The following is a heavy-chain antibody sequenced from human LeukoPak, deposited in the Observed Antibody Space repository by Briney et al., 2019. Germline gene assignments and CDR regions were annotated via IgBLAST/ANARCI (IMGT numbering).Heavy chain of an antibody. J-gene: IGHJ4*02. Sequence: ASVKVSCKASGYTFTGYYIHWVRQAPGQGLEWMGWISPNSGGRNYAQKFQGRVTMTRDTSVSTAYMELSNVRSDDTAVYYCARGTTVTTPFDYWGQGTLVTVSS. CDR1: GYTFTGYY. V-gene: IGHV1-2*02. D-gene: IGHD4-17*01. CDR3: ARGTTVTTPFDY. CDR2: ISPNSGGR.